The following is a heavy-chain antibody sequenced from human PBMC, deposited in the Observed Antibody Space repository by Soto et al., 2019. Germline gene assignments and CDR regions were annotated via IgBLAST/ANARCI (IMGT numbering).Heavy chain of an antibody. D-gene: IGHD4-17*01. CDR3: ARDFDADSRTDFDY. CDR1: GYTFTSYA. CDR2: INADSA. J-gene: IGHJ4*02. Sequence: ASVKVSCKDSGYTFTSYAMQWVRQAPGQRLEWMGWINADSAKGRFTISRDNAQDSLYLQMNSLRAEDTALYFCARDFDADSRTDFDYWGQGTLVTVSS. V-gene: IGHV1-3*01.